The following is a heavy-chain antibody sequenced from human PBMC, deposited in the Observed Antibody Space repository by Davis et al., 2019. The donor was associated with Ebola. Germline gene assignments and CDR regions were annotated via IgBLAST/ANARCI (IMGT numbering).Heavy chain of an antibody. CDR3: ARESYYYDSSGYTGFGY. CDR2: ISYDGSNK. Sequence: PGGSLRLSCAASGFTFSSYAMHWVRQAPGKGLEWVAVISYDGSNKYYADSVKGRFTISRDNSKNTLYLQMNSLRAEDTAVYYCARESYYYDSSGYTGFGYWGQGTLVTVSS. V-gene: IGHV3-30-3*01. D-gene: IGHD3-22*01. J-gene: IGHJ4*02. CDR1: GFTFSSYA.